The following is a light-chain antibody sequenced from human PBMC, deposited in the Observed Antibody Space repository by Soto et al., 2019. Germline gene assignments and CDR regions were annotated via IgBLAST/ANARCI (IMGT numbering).Light chain of an antibody. CDR2: DAC. V-gene: IGKV3-11*02. J-gene: IGKJ4*01. CDR3: HQPTNWPPLT. CDR1: QSVGTS. Sequence: EIVLTQSPATLSLSPGERATLSCRASQSVGTSLAWYPQKSGQAPRLLIYDACNRATGIPARFGGSGSGRAFTLTISGLEPEDFAVYSWHQPTNWPPLTFGGGTKVEIK.